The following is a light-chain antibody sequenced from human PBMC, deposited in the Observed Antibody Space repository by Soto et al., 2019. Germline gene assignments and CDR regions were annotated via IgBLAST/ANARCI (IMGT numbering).Light chain of an antibody. CDR3: QQRSNWPPLT. Sequence: ETMMTQSPDTLSVSLGERATLSCRASQSLRSSLAWYQQKPGQAPRLLIYDASTRATGIPARFSGSGSGTDFTLTISGLQSEDFAVYYCQQRSNWPPLTFGGGTKVEIK. CDR2: DAS. CDR1: QSLRSS. V-gene: IGKV3-15*01. J-gene: IGKJ4*01.